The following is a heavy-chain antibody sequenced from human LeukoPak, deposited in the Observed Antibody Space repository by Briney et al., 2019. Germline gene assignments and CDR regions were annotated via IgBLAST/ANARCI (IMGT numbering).Heavy chain of an antibody. V-gene: IGHV3-21*01. J-gene: IGHJ6*02. CDR2: ISSSSSYI. CDR3: AREAYGGGDCELSEQNYYYYGMDV. Sequence: GGSLSLSCAASGFTFSSYSMNWVRQAPGKGLEWLSSISSSSSYIYYADSVKGRFTISRDNAKNSLYLQMNSLRAEDTAVYYCAREAYGGGDCELSEQNYYYYGMDVWGQGTTVTVSS. D-gene: IGHD2-21*02. CDR1: GFTFSSYS.